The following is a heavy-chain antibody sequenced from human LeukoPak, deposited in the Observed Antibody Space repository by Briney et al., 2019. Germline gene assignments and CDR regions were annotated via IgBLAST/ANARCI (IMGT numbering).Heavy chain of an antibody. CDR2: ISSSSSYI. CDR1: GFTFSSYS. V-gene: IGHV3-21*01. J-gene: IGHJ4*02. CDR3: ARDKGAEGVDY. Sequence: GGSLRLSCAASGFTFSSYSMNWVRQAPGKGLEWVSSISSSSSYIYYADSVKGRFTISRDNAKNSLCLQMNSLRAEDTAVYYCARDKGAEGVDYWGQGTLVTVSS. D-gene: IGHD1-26*01.